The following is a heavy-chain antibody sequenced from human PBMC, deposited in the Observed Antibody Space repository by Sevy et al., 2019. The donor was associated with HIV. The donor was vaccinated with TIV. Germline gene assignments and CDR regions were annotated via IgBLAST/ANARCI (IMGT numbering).Heavy chain of an antibody. Sequence: GGSLRLSCAASGFTFSNYWMSWVRQAPGKGLEWVANIKRDGSEKYYVASVKGRFPISRDNAKTSLYLQMNSLRAEDTAVYYCARDCSSATCLWGLDVWGQGTTVTVSS. CDR1: GFTFSNYW. J-gene: IGHJ6*02. D-gene: IGHD2-2*01. CDR2: IKRDGSEK. V-gene: IGHV3-7*03. CDR3: ARDCSSATCLWGLDV.